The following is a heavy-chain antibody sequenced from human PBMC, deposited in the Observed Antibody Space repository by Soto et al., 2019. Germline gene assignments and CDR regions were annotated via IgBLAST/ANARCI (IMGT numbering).Heavy chain of an antibody. CDR1: GFTFSGYS. J-gene: IGHJ4*02. CDR2: ISSSSSTI. D-gene: IGHD1-26*01. CDR3: VRGASLNFDY. V-gene: IGHV3-48*04. Sequence: GGSLRLSCAASGFTFSGYSMNWVRQAPGKGLEWVSYISSSSSTIYYADSVKGRFTISRDNAKNSLYLQMNSLRAEDTAFYYCVRGASLNFDYWGQGTLVTVSS.